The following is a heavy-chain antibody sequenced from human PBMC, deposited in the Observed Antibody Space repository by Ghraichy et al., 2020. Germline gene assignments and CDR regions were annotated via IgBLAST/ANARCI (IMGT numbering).Heavy chain of an antibody. D-gene: IGHD3-3*01. Sequence: GGSLRLSCAASGFTFSSYWMSWVRQAPGKGLEWVANIKQDGSEKYYVDSVKGRFTISRDNAKNSLYLQMNSLRAEDTAVYYCARDSGNPLLRFLNWFDPWGQGTLVTVSS. J-gene: IGHJ5*02. CDR2: IKQDGSEK. CDR3: ARDSGNPLLRFLNWFDP. V-gene: IGHV3-7*01. CDR1: GFTFSSYW.